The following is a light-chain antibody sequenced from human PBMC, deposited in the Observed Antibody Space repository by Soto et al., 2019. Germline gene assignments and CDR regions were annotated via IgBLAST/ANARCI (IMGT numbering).Light chain of an antibody. J-gene: IGKJ4*01. CDR2: DSS. CDR1: QSVSSY. Sequence: EIVLTQSPATLSLSPGERATLSCRASQSVSSYLAWYQQKPGQAPRLLIYDSSNSATGIPARFSASGSVTDFTLTISSLEPEDFAVDYCQQRSNWTLTFGGGTKVEIK. V-gene: IGKV3-11*01. CDR3: QQRSNWTLT.